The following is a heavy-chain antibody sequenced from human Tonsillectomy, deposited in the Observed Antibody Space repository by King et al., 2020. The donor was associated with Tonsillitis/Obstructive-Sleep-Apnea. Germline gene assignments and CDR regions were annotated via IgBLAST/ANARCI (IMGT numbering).Heavy chain of an antibody. CDR2: INHSGST. D-gene: IGHD6-19*01. CDR3: ARGGAVAGTFFANFDY. V-gene: IGHV4-34*01. J-gene: IGHJ4*02. CDR1: GGSFSGYY. Sequence: VQLQQWGAGLLKPSETLSLPCAVYGGSFSGYYWSWIRQPPGKGLEWIGEINHSGSTNYNPSLKSRVTISVDTSKNQFSLKLSSVTAADTAVYYCARGGAVAGTFFANFDYWGQGTLVTVSS.